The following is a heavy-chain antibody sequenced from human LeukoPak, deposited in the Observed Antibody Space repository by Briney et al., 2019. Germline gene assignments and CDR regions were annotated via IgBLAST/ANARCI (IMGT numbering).Heavy chain of an antibody. Sequence: SETLSLTCTVFGGSISSSRYYWGWIRQPPGKGLEWIGKINYSGNNYYSTSLKSRVSISVETSKTQFSLKLSSVTAADTAVYYCARQQHQPPESKYYFDYWGQGTLVTVSS. CDR1: GGSISSSRYY. CDR2: INYSGNN. J-gene: IGHJ4*02. CDR3: ARQQHQPPESKYYFDY. V-gene: IGHV4-39*01. D-gene: IGHD2-21*01.